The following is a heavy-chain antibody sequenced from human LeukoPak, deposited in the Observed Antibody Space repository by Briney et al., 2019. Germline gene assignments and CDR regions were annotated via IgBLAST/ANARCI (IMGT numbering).Heavy chain of an antibody. V-gene: IGHV1-18*01. CDR1: GYTFTSYG. D-gene: IGHD5-18*01. J-gene: IGHJ4*02. CDR3: ARDRGRYSYGYGVY. CDR2: ISAYNGNT. Sequence: GASVKVSCKASGYTFTSYGISWVRQAPGQGLEWMGLISAYNGNTNYAQKLQGRVTMTTDTSTSTAYMELRSLRSDDTAVYYCARDRGRYSYGYGVYWGQGTLVTVSS.